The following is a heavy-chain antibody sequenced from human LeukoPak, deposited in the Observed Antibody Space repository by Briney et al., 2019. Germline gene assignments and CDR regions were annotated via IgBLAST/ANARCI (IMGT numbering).Heavy chain of an antibody. Sequence: GGSLRLSCVGSRFTFSSYGMHWVRQAPGEGLEGVAFIRYDGSNSYYIDSVKGRFTISRDNSKNTLYLQMNSLRAEDTAVYYCARVPSVVGAIDYWGQGTLVTVSS. CDR2: IRYDGSNS. D-gene: IGHD1-26*01. V-gene: IGHV3-30*02. J-gene: IGHJ4*02. CDR1: RFTFSSYG. CDR3: ARVPSVVGAIDY.